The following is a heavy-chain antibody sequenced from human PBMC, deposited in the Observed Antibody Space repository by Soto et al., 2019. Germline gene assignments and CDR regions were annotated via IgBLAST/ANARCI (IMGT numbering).Heavy chain of an antibody. CDR3: AAPSGYYWVHDY. D-gene: IGHD3-22*01. CDR2: IYYSGDT. J-gene: IGHJ4*02. Sequence: QVQLQESGPGLVKPSQTLSLTCSVSGGSISSGENYWNWIRQPPGKGLEWIGYIYYSGDTYYNPSLKSRVTISLDTSKTQFSLKLSSVTAADTAVYYCAAPSGYYWVHDYWGQGTLVTVSS. CDR1: GGSISSGENY. V-gene: IGHV4-30-4*01.